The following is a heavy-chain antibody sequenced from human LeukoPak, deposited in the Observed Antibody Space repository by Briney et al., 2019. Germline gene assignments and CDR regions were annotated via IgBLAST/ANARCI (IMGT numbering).Heavy chain of an antibody. J-gene: IGHJ4*02. CDR2: IYYTGYT. D-gene: IGHD6-19*01. V-gene: IGHV4-61*01. CDR3: ARERQTGGWHRGTDY. CDR1: GGSISGSSYY. Sequence: SETLSLTCTVSGGSISGSSYYWSWIRQPPGEGLEWIGYIYYTGYTDYNPSLKSRVTISVDTSKNQFSLSLTSVTAADTAVYYCARERQTGGWHRGTDYWGQGTLVTVSS.